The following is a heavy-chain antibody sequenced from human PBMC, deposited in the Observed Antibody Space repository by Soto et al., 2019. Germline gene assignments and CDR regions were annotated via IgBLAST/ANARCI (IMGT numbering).Heavy chain of an antibody. D-gene: IGHD3-3*01. J-gene: IGHJ6*03. CDR3: ARPLTILSRTKYYYYMDV. CDR2: INHSGST. Sequence: PSETLSLTCAVYGGSFSGYYWSWIRQPPGKGLEWIGEINHSGSTNYNPSLKSRVTISVDTSKNQFSLKLSSVTAADTAVYYCARPLTILSRTKYYYYMDVWGKGTTVTVSS. CDR1: GGSFSGYY. V-gene: IGHV4-34*01.